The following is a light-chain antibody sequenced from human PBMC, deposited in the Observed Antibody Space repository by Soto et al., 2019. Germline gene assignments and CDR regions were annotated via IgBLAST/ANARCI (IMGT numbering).Light chain of an antibody. V-gene: IGLV2-14*03. CDR3: ISYTTRSTLVV. Sequence: QSALTQPASVSGSPGQSITMSCTGTSSDVGGYDYVAWYQQHPGKAPKLMIYDVNYRPSGVSNRFAGSKSGNTASLTISGLQAEEDADYSCISYTTRSTLVVFGGGTQLPVL. CDR1: SSDVGGYDY. J-gene: IGLJ2*01. CDR2: DVN.